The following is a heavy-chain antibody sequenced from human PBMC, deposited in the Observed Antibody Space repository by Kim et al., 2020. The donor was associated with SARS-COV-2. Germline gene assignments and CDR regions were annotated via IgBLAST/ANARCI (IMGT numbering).Heavy chain of an antibody. CDR1: GFAFSSYA. D-gene: IGHD3-9*01. J-gene: IGHJ4*02. CDR2: LSGSGGNT. CDR3: AKDGAYFDILTGANYFDS. V-gene: IGHV3-23*01. Sequence: GGSLRLSCAASGFAFSSYAMAWVRQPPGKGPEWVSYLSGSGGNTYYADSVKGRFTISRDNSKNTLFIHMNSLRPEDTATYYCAKDGAYFDILTGANYFDSWGPGSLVTVSS.